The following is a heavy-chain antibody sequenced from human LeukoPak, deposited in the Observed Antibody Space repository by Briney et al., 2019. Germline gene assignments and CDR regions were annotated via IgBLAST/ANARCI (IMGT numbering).Heavy chain of an antibody. CDR2: MNHSGSA. CDR3: ARRFWGASYYYYYYMDV. J-gene: IGHJ6*03. V-gene: IGHV4-34*01. CDR1: GGSFSGYY. D-gene: IGHD3-16*01. Sequence: SETLSLTCAVYGGSFSGYYWTWIRQPPGKGLEWIGEMNHSGSANYNPSLKSRVTISVDTSKNQCSLRLSSVTAADTAVYYCARRFWGASYYYYYYMDVWGKGTTVTISS.